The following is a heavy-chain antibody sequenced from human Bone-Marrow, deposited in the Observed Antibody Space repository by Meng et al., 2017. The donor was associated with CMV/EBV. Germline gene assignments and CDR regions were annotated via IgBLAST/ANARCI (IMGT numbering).Heavy chain of an antibody. CDR2: IFSNDEK. Sequence: SGPTLVKPTETLTLTCTVSGFSLSNARMGVSWIRQPPGKALEWLAHIFSNDEKSYSTSLKSRLTITKDTSKNQVVLTMTNMDPVDTATYYCAHRRGYSYGYLPWGQGTLVTVSS. CDR1: GFSLSNARMG. CDR3: AHRRGYSYGYLP. J-gene: IGHJ5*02. V-gene: IGHV2-26*01. D-gene: IGHD5-18*01.